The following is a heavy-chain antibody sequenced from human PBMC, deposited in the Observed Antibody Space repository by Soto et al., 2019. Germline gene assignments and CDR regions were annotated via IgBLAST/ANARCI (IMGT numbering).Heavy chain of an antibody. CDR2: IYYSGST. J-gene: IGHJ6*02. Sequence: PSETLSLTCTVSGGSISSYYWSWIRQPPGKGLEWIGYIYYSGSTNYNPSLMSRVTISVDTSKNQFSLKLSSVTAADTAVYYCASSNIAAAGFYYYGMDVWGRGTTVTVSS. CDR1: GGSISSYY. V-gene: IGHV4-59*01. D-gene: IGHD6-13*01. CDR3: ASSNIAAAGFYYYGMDV.